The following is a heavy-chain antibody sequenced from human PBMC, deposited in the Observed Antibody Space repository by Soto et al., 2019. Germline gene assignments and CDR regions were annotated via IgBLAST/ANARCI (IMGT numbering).Heavy chain of an antibody. CDR1: GGSVSSNSAA. J-gene: IGHJ4*02. V-gene: IGHV6-1*01. D-gene: IGHD4-4*01. CDR2: TYYRSKWYN. Sequence: SQTLSLTCAISGGSVSSNSAAWNWIRPSPSRGLEWLGRTYYRSKWYNDYAVSVKSRITINPDTSKNQFSLQLNSVTPEDTAVYYCARVMEWVTTNYFDYWGQGTLVTVSS. CDR3: ARVMEWVTTNYFDY.